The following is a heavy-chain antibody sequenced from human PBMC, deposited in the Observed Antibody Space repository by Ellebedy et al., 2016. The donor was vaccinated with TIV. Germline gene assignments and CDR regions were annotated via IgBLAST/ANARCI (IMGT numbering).Heavy chain of an antibody. CDR3: TTGSSRGY. V-gene: IGHV3-15*01. J-gene: IGHJ4*02. CDR1: GFTFTDAW. D-gene: IGHD6-13*01. Sequence: GESLKISCAASGFTFTDAWMTWVRQGPGKGLEWVGRIKSNTVGETRDYAAPVKGRFTISMDDSKRTLFLQMNSLNAEETAVYYCTTGSSRGYWGQGTLVTVSS. CDR2: IKSNTVGETR.